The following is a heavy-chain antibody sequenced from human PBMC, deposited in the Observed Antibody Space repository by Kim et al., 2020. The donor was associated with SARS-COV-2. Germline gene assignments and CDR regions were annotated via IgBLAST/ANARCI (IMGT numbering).Heavy chain of an antibody. J-gene: IGHJ4*02. D-gene: IGHD3-9*01. CDR3: ARGRRGPPIRYFDWLPNFDY. Sequence: RVTISVDTSKNQFSLKLSSVTAADTAVYYCARGRRGPPIRYFDWLPNFDYWGQGTLVTVSS. V-gene: IGHV4-34*01.